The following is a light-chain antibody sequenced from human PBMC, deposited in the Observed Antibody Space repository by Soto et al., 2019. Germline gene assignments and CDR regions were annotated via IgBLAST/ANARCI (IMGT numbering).Light chain of an antibody. CDR2: KAS. J-gene: IGKJ1*01. Sequence: IQMTQSPSSLSASVRDRVTITCRASQSISNWLAWYQQKPGEAPNLLIYKASNLESGVPSRFSGSGSGTEFTLTISSLQSDDFATYYCQQYNSYSWTFGQGTKVDIK. V-gene: IGKV1-5*03. CDR3: QQYNSYSWT. CDR1: QSISNW.